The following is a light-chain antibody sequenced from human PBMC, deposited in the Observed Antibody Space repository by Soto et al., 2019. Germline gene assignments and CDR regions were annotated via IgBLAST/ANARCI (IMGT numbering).Light chain of an antibody. Sequence: QSALTQPPSASGSPGQSVTISCTGTSSDIGIYDFVSWYQQHPGKAPKLLIYEVSKRPSGVPDRFSGSKSGNTASLTVSDLQTGDAADYYCSAYAGTNDLGVFGGGTKLTVL. CDR1: SSDIGIYDF. V-gene: IGLV2-8*01. J-gene: IGLJ3*02. CDR2: EVS. CDR3: SAYAGTNDLGV.